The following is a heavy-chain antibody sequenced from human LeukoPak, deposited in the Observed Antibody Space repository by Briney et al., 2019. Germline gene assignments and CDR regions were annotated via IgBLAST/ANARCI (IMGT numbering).Heavy chain of an antibody. D-gene: IGHD6-19*01. CDR2: IYHSGTT. CDR3: ARDADSGWYMSYFDS. Sequence: SEPLSLPCTVPGFSVSNNNYYWSWIRQTPGKGLEWIGHIYHSGTTNYNPSLRSRVTISIDKSKNQFSLRLSSVSSADTAVYYCARDADSGWYMSYFDSWGQGALVTVSS. J-gene: IGHJ4*02. V-gene: IGHV4-61*01. CDR1: GFSVSNNNYY.